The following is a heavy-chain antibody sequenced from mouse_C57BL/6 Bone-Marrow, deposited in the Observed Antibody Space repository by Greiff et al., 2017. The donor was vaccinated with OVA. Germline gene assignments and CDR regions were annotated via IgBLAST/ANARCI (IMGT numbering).Heavy chain of an antibody. CDR1: GYSFTGYF. Sequence: EVKRVESGPELVKPGDSVKISCKASGYSFTGYFMNWVMQSHGKSLEWIGRINPYNGDTFYNQKFKGKATLTVDKSSSTAHMALRSLTSEESAVYYCARWYYSTSVVYAMDYWGQGTSVTVSS. J-gene: IGHJ4*01. D-gene: IGHD2-5*01. V-gene: IGHV1-20*01. CDR2: INPYNGDT. CDR3: ARWYYSTSVVYAMDY.